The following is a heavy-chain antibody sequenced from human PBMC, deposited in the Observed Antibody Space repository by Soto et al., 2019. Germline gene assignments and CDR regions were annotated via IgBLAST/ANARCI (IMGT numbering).Heavy chain of an antibody. Sequence: QVQLVESGGGVVQPGRSLRLSCAASGFTFSSYGMHWVRQAPGKGLEWVAVISYDGSNKYYADSVKGRFTISRDNSKNTLYLQMNSLRAEDTAVYYCAKIAVAGIKGDAFDIWGQGTMVTVSS. CDR2: ISYDGSNK. V-gene: IGHV3-30*18. D-gene: IGHD6-19*01. CDR3: AKIAVAGIKGDAFDI. J-gene: IGHJ3*02. CDR1: GFTFSSYG.